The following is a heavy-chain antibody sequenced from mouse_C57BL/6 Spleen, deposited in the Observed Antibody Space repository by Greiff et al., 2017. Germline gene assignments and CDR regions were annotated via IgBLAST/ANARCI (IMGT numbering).Heavy chain of an antibody. Sequence: VQLQQSGPELVKPGASVKISCKASGYSFTDYNMNWVKQSNGKSLEWIGVIHPNYGTTSYNQKFKGKATLTVDQSSSTAYMQLNSLSSEDSAVYYCARGTTVVATDFDYWGQGTTLTVSS. V-gene: IGHV1-39*01. CDR1: GYSFTDYN. CDR2: IHPNYGTT. J-gene: IGHJ2*01. CDR3: ARGTTVVATDFDY. D-gene: IGHD1-1*01.